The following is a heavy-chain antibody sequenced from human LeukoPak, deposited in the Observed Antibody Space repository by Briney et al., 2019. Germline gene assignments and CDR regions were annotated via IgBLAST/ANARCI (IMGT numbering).Heavy chain of an antibody. CDR3: AVTPSYNSSWYVSY. CDR1: GGSISSGDYY. D-gene: IGHD6-13*01. V-gene: IGHV4-30-4*01. J-gene: IGHJ4*02. CDR2: IYYSGST. Sequence: SETLSLTCTFSGGSISSGDYYWSWLRQPPGTGLEWIGYIYYSGSTYYNPSLKSRVTISVDTSKNKFSLKLSSVTAADTAEYYCAVTPSYNSSWYVSYGGRGTLVTVSS.